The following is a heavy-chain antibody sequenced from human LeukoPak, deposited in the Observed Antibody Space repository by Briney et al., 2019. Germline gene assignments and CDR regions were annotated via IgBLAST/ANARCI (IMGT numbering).Heavy chain of an antibody. J-gene: IGHJ4*02. Sequence: PGGSLRLSCAASGFTFSSYAMRWVRQAPGKGLEWVAVISYDGSNKYYADSVKGRFTISRDNSKNTLYLQMNSLRAEDTAVYYCARGGPEYCSGGSCFYFDYWGQGTLVTVSS. CDR3: ARGGPEYCSGGSCFYFDY. D-gene: IGHD2-15*01. V-gene: IGHV3-30*04. CDR1: GFTFSSYA. CDR2: ISYDGSNK.